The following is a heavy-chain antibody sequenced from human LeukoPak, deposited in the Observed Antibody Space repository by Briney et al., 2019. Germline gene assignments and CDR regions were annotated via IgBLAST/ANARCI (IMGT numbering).Heavy chain of an antibody. J-gene: IGHJ4*02. CDR1: GLTFSSYA. Sequence: PGRSLRLSCAASGLTFSSYAMHWVRQAPGKGLEWVAVISYDGSNKYYADSVKGRFTISRDNSKNTLYLQMNSLRAEDTAVYYCARDGSYDSIDYWGQGTLVTVSS. CDR2: ISYDGSNK. CDR3: ARDGSYDSIDY. D-gene: IGHD3-3*01. V-gene: IGHV3-30-3*01.